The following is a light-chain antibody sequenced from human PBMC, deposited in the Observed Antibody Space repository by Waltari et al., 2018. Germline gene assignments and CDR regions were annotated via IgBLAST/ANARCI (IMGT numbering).Light chain of an antibody. CDR2: DVS. J-gene: IGKJ4*01. CDR3: QQRSNWPPALT. CDR1: RSVGRY. V-gene: IGKV3-11*01. Sequence: EVVLTQSPVTLSLSPGERATLSCRASRSVGRYLAWYQQKPGQAPRLLIYDVSKRATGIPARFSGSGSGTDFTLTISSLEPEDFAFYYCQQRSNWPPALTFGGGTRVEIK.